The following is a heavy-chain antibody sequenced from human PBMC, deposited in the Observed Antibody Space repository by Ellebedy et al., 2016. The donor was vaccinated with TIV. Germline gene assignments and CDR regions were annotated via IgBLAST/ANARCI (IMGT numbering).Heavy chain of an antibody. CDR2: ISAYNGNT. CDR1: GYTFTSYG. D-gene: IGHD3-10*01. J-gene: IGHJ4*02. V-gene: IGHV1-18*04. Sequence: ASVKVSCXASGYTFTSYGISWVRQAPGQGLEWMGWISAYNGNTNYAQKLQGRVTMTTDTSTSTAYMELRSLRSDDTAVYYCAREITGFGELLTYPDYWGQGTLVTVSS. CDR3: AREITGFGELLTYPDY.